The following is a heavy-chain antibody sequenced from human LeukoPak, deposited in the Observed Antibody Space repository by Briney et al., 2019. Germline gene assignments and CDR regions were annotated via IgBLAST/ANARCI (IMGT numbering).Heavy chain of an antibody. CDR3: ARGQQVRYCSGGSCSVPDY. Sequence: SETLSLTCTVSGGSISNYYWNWIRQPPGKGLEWIGYIYYSGSTNYNPSLKSRVTISVDTSKNQFSLKLSSVTAADTAVYYCARGQQVRYCSGGSCSVPDYWGQGTLVTVSS. CDR1: GGSISNYY. V-gene: IGHV4-59*01. J-gene: IGHJ4*02. CDR2: IYYSGST. D-gene: IGHD2-15*01.